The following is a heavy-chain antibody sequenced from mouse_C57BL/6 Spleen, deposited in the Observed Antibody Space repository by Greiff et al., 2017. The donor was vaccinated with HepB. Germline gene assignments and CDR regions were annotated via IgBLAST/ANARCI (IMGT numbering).Heavy chain of an antibody. V-gene: IGHV1-81*01. Sequence: VQRVESGAELARPGASVKLSCKASGYTFTSYGISWVKQRTGQGLEWIGEIYPRSGNTYYNEKFKGKATLTADKSSSTAYMELRSLTSEDSAVYFCARYYGDYYAMDYWGQGTSVTVSS. CDR3: ARYYGDYYAMDY. D-gene: IGHD1-1*02. J-gene: IGHJ4*01. CDR2: IYPRSGNT. CDR1: GYTFTSYG.